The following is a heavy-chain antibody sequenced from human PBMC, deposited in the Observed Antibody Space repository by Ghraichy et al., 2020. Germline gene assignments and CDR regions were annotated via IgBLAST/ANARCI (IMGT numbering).Heavy chain of an antibody. CDR2: INADGSHM. D-gene: IGHD2-2*01. V-gene: IGHV3-7*01. J-gene: IGHJ4*02. CDR1: GFTFSTYF. Sequence: GESLNISCAASGFTFSTYFMTWVRQAPGKGLEGGANINADGSHMYYVDSVRGRFTISRDNAENSLYLQMNSLRAEDTAVYYCATATRGRTPNSWWGQGTLVTVSS. CDR3: ATATRGRTPNSW.